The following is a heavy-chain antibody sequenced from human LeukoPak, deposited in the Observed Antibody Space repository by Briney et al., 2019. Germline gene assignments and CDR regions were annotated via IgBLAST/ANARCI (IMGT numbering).Heavy chain of an antibody. V-gene: IGHV1-8*01. CDR1: GYTFTSYD. J-gene: IGHJ4*02. CDR2: MNPNSGNT. Sequence: GASVKVSCKASGYTFTSYDINWVRQATGQGLEWMGWMNPNSGNTGYAQKFQGRVTMTRNTSISTAYMELSSLRSDDTAVYYCTTFPLWFGARDYWGQGTLVTVSS. CDR3: TTFPLWFGARDY. D-gene: IGHD3-10*01.